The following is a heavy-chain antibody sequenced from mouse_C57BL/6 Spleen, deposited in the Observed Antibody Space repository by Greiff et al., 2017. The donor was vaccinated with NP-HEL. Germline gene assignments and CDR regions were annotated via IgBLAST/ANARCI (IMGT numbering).Heavy chain of an antibody. CDR2: IYPGDGDT. J-gene: IGHJ4*01. CDR1: GYAFSSSW. CDR3: ARDDGYPSMDY. D-gene: IGHD2-3*01. Sequence: VQLQQSGPELVKPGASVKISCKASGYAFSSSWMNWVKQRPGKGLEWIGRIYPGDGDTNYNGKFKGKATLTADKSSSTAYMQLSSLTSEDSAVYFCARDDGYPSMDYWGQGTSVTVSS. V-gene: IGHV1-82*01.